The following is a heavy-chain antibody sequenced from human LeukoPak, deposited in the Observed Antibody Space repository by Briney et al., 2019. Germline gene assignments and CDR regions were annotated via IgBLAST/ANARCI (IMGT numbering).Heavy chain of an antibody. CDR1: GYTFSSHD. CDR2: MNLNSGDT. V-gene: IGHV1-8*01. D-gene: IGHD2-2*01. Sequence: ASVKVSCKASGYTFSSHDIYWVRQAPGQGLEWMGWMNLNSGDTYYAQNFQGRFSITSDTSKSTTYMDLASLALEDTAVYYCARVPVPAPRRGLYFDYWGQGTLITVSS. CDR3: ARVPVPAPRRGLYFDY. J-gene: IGHJ4*02.